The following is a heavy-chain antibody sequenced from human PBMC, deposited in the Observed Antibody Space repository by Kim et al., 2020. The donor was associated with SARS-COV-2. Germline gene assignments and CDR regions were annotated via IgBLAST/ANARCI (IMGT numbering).Heavy chain of an antibody. CDR3: ARDLMVAGTYAFDI. J-gene: IGHJ3*02. V-gene: IGHV4-59*01. D-gene: IGHD2-15*01. Sequence: NPSLKSRVTISVDTSKNQFSLKLSSVTAADTAVYHCARDLMVAGTYAFDIWGQGTMVTVSS.